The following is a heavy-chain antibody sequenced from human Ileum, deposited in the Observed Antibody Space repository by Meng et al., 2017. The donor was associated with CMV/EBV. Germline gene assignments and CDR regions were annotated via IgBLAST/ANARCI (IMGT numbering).Heavy chain of an antibody. J-gene: IGHJ5*02. CDR3: ARDGGFCSSTSCYRNNWFDP. D-gene: IGHD2-2*01. CDR1: GFTFSNYG. V-gene: IGHV3-33*01. CDR2: IWYDGSNK. Sequence: GESLKISCAASGFTFSNYGMHWVRQAPGKGLEWVAVIWYDGSNKQYADSVKGRFTISRDTSKKTLYLQMNSLRAEDTAVYYCARDGGFCSSTSCYRNNWFDPWGQGTLVTVSS.